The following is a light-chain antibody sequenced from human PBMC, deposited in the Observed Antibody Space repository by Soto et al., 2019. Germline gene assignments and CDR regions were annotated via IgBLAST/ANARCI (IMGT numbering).Light chain of an antibody. Sequence: EIVMTQSPGTLSVSPGERVTLSFRASQSVGNNLAWHQQKPGQAPRLLIYGGSSRATGIPDRFSGGGSGTDFTLTIIRLEPEDFAVYYCHQYGSSLRTFGQGTKVHIK. CDR3: HQYGSSLRT. CDR1: QSVGNN. CDR2: GGS. J-gene: IGKJ1*01. V-gene: IGKV3-20*01.